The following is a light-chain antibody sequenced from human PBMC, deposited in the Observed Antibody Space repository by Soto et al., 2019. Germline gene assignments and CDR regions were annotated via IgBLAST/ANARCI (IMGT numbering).Light chain of an antibody. J-gene: IGLJ1*01. Sequence: QSVLTQPPSVSGSPGQSVAISCTGTGSDVGTYNRVSWYQQPPGTAPKLMIYDVSDRPSGVPDRFSGSKSGNTASLTISGLQAEDEADYYCSSYTRSSTYVFGPGTKVTVL. V-gene: IGLV2-18*02. CDR3: SSYTRSSTYV. CDR2: DVS. CDR1: GSDVGTYNR.